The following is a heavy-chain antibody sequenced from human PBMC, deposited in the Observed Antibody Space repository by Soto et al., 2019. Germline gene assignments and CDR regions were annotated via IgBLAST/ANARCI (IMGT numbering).Heavy chain of an antibody. CDR2: IRSKAYGGTT. D-gene: IGHD3-3*01. V-gene: IGHV3-49*03. CDR1: GFTFGDYA. Sequence: SLRLSCTASGFTFGDYAMSWFRQAPGKGLEWVGFIRSKAYGGTTEYAASVKARFTISRDDSKSIAYLQMNSLKTEDTAVYYCTRLHLPAYYDFWSGPRLDYYYYGMDVWGQGTTVTVSS. CDR3: TRLHLPAYYDFWSGPRLDYYYYGMDV. J-gene: IGHJ6*02.